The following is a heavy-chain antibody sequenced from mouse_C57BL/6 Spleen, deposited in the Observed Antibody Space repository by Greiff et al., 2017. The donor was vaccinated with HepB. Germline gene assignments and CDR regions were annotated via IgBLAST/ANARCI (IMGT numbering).Heavy chain of an antibody. J-gene: IGHJ4*01. CDR1: GYTFTSYG. CDR2: IYPRSGNT. D-gene: IGHD2-3*01. CDR3: SRDSDDGYYGYAMDY. V-gene: IGHV1-81*01. Sequence: QVHVKQSGAELARPGASVMLSCKASGYTFTSYGISWVKQRTGQGLEWIGEIYPRSGNTYYNEKFKGKATLTADKSSSTAYMELRSRTSEDSAVYFCSRDSDDGYYGYAMDYWGQGTSVTVSS.